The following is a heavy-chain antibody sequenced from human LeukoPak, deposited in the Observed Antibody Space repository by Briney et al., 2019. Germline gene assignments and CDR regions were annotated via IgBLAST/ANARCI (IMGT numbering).Heavy chain of an antibody. CDR3: ARGGEDVQYIDTKRSFDI. D-gene: IGHD3-9*01. CDR2: IYSGGTT. V-gene: IGHV3-66*02. Sequence: PGGSLRLSCAASGFIVKNRYMSWVRQAPGKGLEWVSVIYSGGTTHYAESVRGRFTISGDNSQNTMHLQMNSLTADDTAMYYCARGGEDVQYIDTKRSFDIWGLGTMVTVSS. CDR1: GFIVKNRY. J-gene: IGHJ3*02.